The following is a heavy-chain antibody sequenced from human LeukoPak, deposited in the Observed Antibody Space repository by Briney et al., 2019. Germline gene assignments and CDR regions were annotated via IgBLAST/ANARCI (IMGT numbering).Heavy chain of an antibody. Sequence: SETLSLTCTVSGASISTSRYYWGWVRQAPGKGLEWIGSFYYSGNTYYNPSLKSRVTISVDTSKNQFSLRLSSVTAADTAVYYSARLASGSYGPLTPFDYWGQGTLVTVSS. CDR2: FYYSGNT. J-gene: IGHJ4*02. D-gene: IGHD1-26*01. V-gene: IGHV4-39*01. CDR1: GASISTSRYY. CDR3: ARLASGSYGPLTPFDY.